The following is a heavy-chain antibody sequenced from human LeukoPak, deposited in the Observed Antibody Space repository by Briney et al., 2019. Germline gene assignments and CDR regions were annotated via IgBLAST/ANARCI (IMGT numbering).Heavy chain of an antibody. V-gene: IGHV1-8*03. CDR1: GYTFTSYD. Sequence: GASVKVSCKASGYTFTSYDINWVRQATGQGLEWMGWMNPNSGNTGYAQKFQGRVTITRNTSISTAYMELSSLRSEDTAVYYCARDHGLTYSTSSKANYFDYWGQGTLVTVSS. D-gene: IGHD6-6*01. J-gene: IGHJ4*02. CDR3: ARDHGLTYSTSSKANYFDY. CDR2: MNPNSGNT.